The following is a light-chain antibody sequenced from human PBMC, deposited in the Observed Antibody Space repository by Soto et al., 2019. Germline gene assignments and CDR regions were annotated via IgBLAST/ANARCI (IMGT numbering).Light chain of an antibody. CDR1: QTISTY. V-gene: IGKV1-6*02. CDR2: AAS. Sequence: IQMTQAPSPLSASVGDRLTITCRASQTISTYLNWYQQKPGKXPKXXIYAASSLQSGVPSRFSGSGSGTDLTITISSLQPEDCETYYCLQDYNYPWTFGQGTKVDIK. CDR3: LQDYNYPWT. J-gene: IGKJ1*01.